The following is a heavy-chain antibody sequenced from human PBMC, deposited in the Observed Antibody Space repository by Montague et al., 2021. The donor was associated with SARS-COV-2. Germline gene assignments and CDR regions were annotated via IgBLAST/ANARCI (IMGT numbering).Heavy chain of an antibody. J-gene: IGHJ6*02. V-gene: IGHV3-21*01. CDR2: ISSSSSYI. CDR1: GFTFSSYS. Sequence: SLRLSCAASGFTFSSYSMNWVRQAPGKGLEWVSSISSSSSYIYYADSVKGRFTISRDNAKNSLYLQMNSLRAEDTAVYYCARDLREQWLGHYGMDVRGQGTTVTVSS. CDR3: ARDLREQWLGHYGMDV. D-gene: IGHD6-19*01.